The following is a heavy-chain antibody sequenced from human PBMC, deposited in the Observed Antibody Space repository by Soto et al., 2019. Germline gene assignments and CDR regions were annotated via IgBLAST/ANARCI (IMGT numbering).Heavy chain of an antibody. D-gene: IGHD1-1*01. CDR2: IYYSGST. J-gene: IGHJ4*02. CDR3: ERLATRYYFDY. V-gene: IGHV4-59*01. Sequence: QVQLQESGPGLVKPSETLSLTCTVSGGSISSYYWSWIRQPPGKGLEWIGYIYYSGSTNYNPSLKSRVTISVDTAKNQCSQNMSSVTAADTDVYYCERLATRYYFDYWGQGTLVTVSS. CDR1: GGSISSYY.